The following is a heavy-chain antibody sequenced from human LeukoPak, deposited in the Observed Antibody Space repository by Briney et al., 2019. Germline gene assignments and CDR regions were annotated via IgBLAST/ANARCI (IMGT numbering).Heavy chain of an antibody. J-gene: IGHJ4*02. Sequence: QTGGSLRLSCAASGFTFSSYGMHWVRQAPGKGLEWVAVISYDGSNKYYADSVKGRFTISRDNSKNTLYLQMNSLRAEDTAVYYCAKDLGIVVVPAAPLYFDYWGQGTLVTVSS. D-gene: IGHD2-2*03. CDR2: ISYDGSNK. CDR3: AKDLGIVVVPAAPLYFDY. V-gene: IGHV3-30*18. CDR1: GFTFSSYG.